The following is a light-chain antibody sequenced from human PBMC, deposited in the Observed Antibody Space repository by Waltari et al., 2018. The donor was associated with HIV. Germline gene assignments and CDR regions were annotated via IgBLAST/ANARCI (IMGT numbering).Light chain of an antibody. CDR2: VNRDGSV. J-gene: IGLJ3*02. Sequence: QLVLTQSPSASASLGASVRLTCTLDSGHSLYASTWHQRQAGKGPRFLVKVNRDGSVIQGGGIPDRFSGSTSGAERYLIISSLQSEDEAEYYCQAWGTGMVFGGGTYLTVL. V-gene: IGLV4-69*01. CDR1: SGHSLYA. CDR3: QAWGTGMV.